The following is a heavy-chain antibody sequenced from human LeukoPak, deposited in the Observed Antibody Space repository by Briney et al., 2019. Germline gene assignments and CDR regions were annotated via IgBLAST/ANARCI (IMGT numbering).Heavy chain of an antibody. CDR2: ITWNSDNL. CDR3: VKESEDSSGWATRYYFDY. Sequence: GGSLRLSCAASGFTFDDYAMHWVRQAPGKGLEWVAGITWNSDNLDYAESVRGRFTISRDNAKNSLYLQMNSLRLEDTAFYYCVKESEDSSGWATRYYFDYWGQGSLVTVPS. CDR1: GFTFDDYA. J-gene: IGHJ4*02. V-gene: IGHV3-9*01. D-gene: IGHD6-19*01.